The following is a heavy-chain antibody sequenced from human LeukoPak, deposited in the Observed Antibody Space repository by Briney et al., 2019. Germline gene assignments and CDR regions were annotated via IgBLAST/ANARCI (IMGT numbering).Heavy chain of an antibody. V-gene: IGHV4-59*01. J-gene: IGHJ6*03. CDR3: ARGFSSSYYYYYYYMDV. Sequence: SETLSLTCTVSGASISSYYWSWIRQPPGKGLEWIGYIYYSGSTNYNPSLKSRVTISVDTSKNQFSLKLSSVTAADTAVYYCARGFSSSYYYYYYYMDVWGKGTTVTISS. CDR2: IYYSGST. CDR1: GASISSYY. D-gene: IGHD6-13*01.